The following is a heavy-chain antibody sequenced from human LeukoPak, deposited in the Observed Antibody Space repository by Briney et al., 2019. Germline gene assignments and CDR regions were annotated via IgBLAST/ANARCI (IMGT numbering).Heavy chain of an antibody. D-gene: IGHD2-15*01. CDR2: IKQDGSEK. J-gene: IGHJ6*04. CDR1: GFTFSSYW. CDR3: ARGRVVVVVAATYYYGMDV. V-gene: IGHV3-7*03. Sequence: GGSLRLSCAASGFTFSSYWMSWVRQAPGKGLEWVANIKQDGSEKYYVDSVKGRFTISRDNAKNSLYLQMNSLRAEDTAVYYCARGRVVVVVAATYYYGMDVWGKGTTVTVSS.